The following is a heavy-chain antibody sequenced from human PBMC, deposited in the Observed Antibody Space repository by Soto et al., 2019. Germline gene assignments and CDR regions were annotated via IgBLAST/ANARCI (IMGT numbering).Heavy chain of an antibody. D-gene: IGHD1-1*01. CDR1: GFTFSSYW. CDR2: IKQDGSEK. Sequence: LGVSCAASGFTFSSYWMSWVRQAPGKGLEWVANIKQDGSEKYYVDSVKGRFTISRDNAKNSLYLQMNSLRAEDTAVYYCARATREHDAFDIWGQGTMVTVSS. V-gene: IGHV3-7*04. CDR3: ARATREHDAFDI. J-gene: IGHJ3*02.